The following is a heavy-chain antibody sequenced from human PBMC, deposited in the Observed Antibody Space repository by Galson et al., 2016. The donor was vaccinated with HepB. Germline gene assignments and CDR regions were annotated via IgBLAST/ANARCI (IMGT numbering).Heavy chain of an antibody. J-gene: IGHJ5*02. D-gene: IGHD5/OR15-5a*01. Sequence: TLSLTCTVSGGSISNGGYYWSWIRQHPGKGLGWIGHIYYTGSTYYNPSLKSRVKISLATSNSQFSLNLNSVTAADTAVYYCARVGLRSRWFDPWGQGTLVTVAP. V-gene: IGHV4-31*03. CDR3: ARVGLRSRWFDP. CDR2: IYYTGST. CDR1: GGSISNGGYY.